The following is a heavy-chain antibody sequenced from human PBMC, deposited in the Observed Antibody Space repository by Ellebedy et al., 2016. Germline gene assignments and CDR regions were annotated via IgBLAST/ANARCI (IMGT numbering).Heavy chain of an antibody. CDR1: GYSISRGYY. CDR2: IYYSGST. V-gene: IGHV4-38-2*02. J-gene: IGHJ4*02. D-gene: IGHD4-23*01. CDR3: ARETDYGGNLGY. Sequence: SETLSLTXTVSGYSISRGYYWGWIRQPPGKGLEWIGYIYYSGSTYYNPSLKSRVTISVDTSKNQFSLKLSSVTAADTAVYYCARETDYGGNLGYWGQGTLVTVSS.